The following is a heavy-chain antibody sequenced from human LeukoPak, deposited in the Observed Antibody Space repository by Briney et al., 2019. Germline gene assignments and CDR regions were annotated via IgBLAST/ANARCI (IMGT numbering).Heavy chain of an antibody. D-gene: IGHD3-3*01. J-gene: IGHJ6*03. Sequence: SETLSLTCTVSGGSISSYYWSWIRQPPGKGLEWIGYIYYSGSTNYNPSLKSRVTISVDTSKNQFSLKLSSVTAADTAVYYCARRRITIFGVVRNYYYLDVWGNGTTVTVSS. CDR1: GGSISSYY. V-gene: IGHV4-59*12. CDR2: IYYSGST. CDR3: ARRRITIFGVVRNYYYLDV.